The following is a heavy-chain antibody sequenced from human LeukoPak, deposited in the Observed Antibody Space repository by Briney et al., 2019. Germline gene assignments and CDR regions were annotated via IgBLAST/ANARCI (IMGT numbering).Heavy chain of an antibody. CDR2: ISSSSTI. CDR3: ARSTSGYYPFFDY. V-gene: IGHV3-48*04. CDR1: GFTFSTYS. Sequence: GGSLRLSCAASGFTFSTYSINWVRQAPGKGLEWVSYISSSSTIYYADSVKGRFTISRDNAKNSLYLQMNSLRAEDTAVYYCARSTSGYYPFFDYWGQGTLVTVSS. D-gene: IGHD3-22*01. J-gene: IGHJ4*02.